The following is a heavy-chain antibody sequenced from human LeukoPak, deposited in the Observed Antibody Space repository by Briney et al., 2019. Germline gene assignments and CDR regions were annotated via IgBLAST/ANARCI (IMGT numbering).Heavy chain of an antibody. Sequence: SVKVSCKASGGTFSSYAISRVRQAPGQGLEWMGRIIPIFGTANYAQKFQGRVTITTDESTSTAYMELSSLRSEDTAVYYCARERSGWPQFLQTERRAFDIWGQGTMVTVSS. CDR3: ARERSGWPQFLQTERRAFDI. D-gene: IGHD5-24*01. CDR2: IIPIFGTA. CDR1: GGTFSSYA. V-gene: IGHV1-69*05. J-gene: IGHJ3*02.